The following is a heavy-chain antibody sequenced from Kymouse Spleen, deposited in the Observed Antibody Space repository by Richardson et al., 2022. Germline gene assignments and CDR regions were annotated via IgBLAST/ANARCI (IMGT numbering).Heavy chain of an antibody. D-gene: IGHD6-19*01. CDR2: INWNGGST. CDR3: ARDLSSGWYSYYYGMDV. J-gene: IGHJ6*02. Sequence: EVQLVESGGGVVRPGGSLRLSCAASGFTFDDYGMSWVRQAPGKGLEWVSGINWNGGSTGYADSVKGRFTISRDNAKNSLYLQMNSLRAEDTALYYCARDLSSGWYSYYYGMDVWGQGTTVTVSS. V-gene: IGHV3-20*d01. CDR1: GFTFDDYG.